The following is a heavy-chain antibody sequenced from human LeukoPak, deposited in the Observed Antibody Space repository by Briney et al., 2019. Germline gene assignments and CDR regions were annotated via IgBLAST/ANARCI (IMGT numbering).Heavy chain of an antibody. V-gene: IGHV1-18*01. CDR2: ISAYNSNT. J-gene: IGHJ4*02. CDR3: ARDPPVYYYDSSGYYDY. D-gene: IGHD3-22*01. Sequence: ASVKVSCKASGYMLSTYGISWVRQAPGQEREWMGWISAYNSNTNYAQKLQGRVTMTTDTSTSTAYMEQRSLRSDDTAVYYCARDPPVYYYDSSGYYDYWGQGTLVTVSS. CDR1: GYMLSTYG.